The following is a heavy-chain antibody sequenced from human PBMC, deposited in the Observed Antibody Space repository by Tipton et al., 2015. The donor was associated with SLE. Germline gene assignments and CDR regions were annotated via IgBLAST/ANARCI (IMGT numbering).Heavy chain of an antibody. D-gene: IGHD3-3*01. CDR1: GFTFSSYA. V-gene: IGHV3-30*04. CDR3: ASLPYDFWSLHYYYSMDV. CDR2: ISYDGSYK. Sequence: SLRLSCAASGFTFSSYAMHWVRQAPGKGLEWVALISYDGSYKYYADSVKGRFTISRDNSKNTLYLQVNSLRPDDTGVYYCASLPYDFWSLHYYYSMDVWGKGTTVTVSS. J-gene: IGHJ6*03.